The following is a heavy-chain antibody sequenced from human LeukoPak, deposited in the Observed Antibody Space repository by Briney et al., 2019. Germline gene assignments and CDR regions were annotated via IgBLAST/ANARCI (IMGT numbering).Heavy chain of an antibody. V-gene: IGHV4-59*01. D-gene: IGHD3-16*01. CDR3: ARVNLLRWFDP. J-gene: IGHJ5*02. CDR1: GGSISSYY. Sequence: SETLSLTCTGSGGSISSYYWSWIRQPPGKGLEWIGNIYFSGSTNYNPSLKSRVTISVDTSKNQFSLKLSSVTAADTAVYYCARVNLLRWFDPWGQGTLVTVSS. CDR2: IYFSGST.